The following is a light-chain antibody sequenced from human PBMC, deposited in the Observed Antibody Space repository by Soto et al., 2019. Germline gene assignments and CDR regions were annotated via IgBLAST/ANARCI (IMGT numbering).Light chain of an antibody. CDR1: SSDVGGY. CDR3: TSYAGSNNLL. Sequence: QSVLAQPASVSGSPGQAITISCTGTSSDVGGYVSWYQQHPGKAPQLMIYEVSKRPSGVPDRFSGSKSGNTASLTVSGLQAEDEADYYCTSYAGSNNLLLGGGTKVTVL. V-gene: IGLV2-8*01. J-gene: IGLJ2*01. CDR2: EVS.